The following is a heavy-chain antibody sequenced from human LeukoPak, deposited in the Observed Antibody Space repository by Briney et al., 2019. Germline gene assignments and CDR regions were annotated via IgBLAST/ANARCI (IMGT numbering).Heavy chain of an antibody. V-gene: IGHV6-1*01. D-gene: IGHD6-13*01. J-gene: IGHJ6*03. CDR3: ARGPQLVDYYYIDV. Sequence: SQTLSLTCAISEYSVSSNSAAWNWIRQSPSRGLEWLGRTHYRSKWYNDYAVSVKSRITINPDTSKNQFSLQLNSVTPEDTAVYYCARGPQLVDYYYIDVWGKGTTVTVSS. CDR2: THYRSKWYN. CDR1: EYSVSSNSAA.